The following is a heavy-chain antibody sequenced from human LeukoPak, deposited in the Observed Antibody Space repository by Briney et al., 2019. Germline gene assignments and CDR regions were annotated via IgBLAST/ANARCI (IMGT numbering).Heavy chain of an antibody. V-gene: IGHV3-7*01. CDR2: IKPDGSEK. J-gene: IGHJ4*02. D-gene: IGHD5-18*01. CDR1: EFTLSKYG. Sequence: VGSLRLSCAASEFTLSKYGMGWVRQPPGKGREWVATIKPDGSEKHYVDSVQGRFSIPRDNTKNSLFLQLSSLRGEDSAVYYCAKEPSQLWIHNWAQGTRVIVSS. CDR3: AKEPSQLWIHN.